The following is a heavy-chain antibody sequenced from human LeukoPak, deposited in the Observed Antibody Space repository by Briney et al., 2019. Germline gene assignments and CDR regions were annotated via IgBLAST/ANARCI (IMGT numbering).Heavy chain of an antibody. CDR1: GFTFSSYA. Sequence: GGSLRLSCAASGFTFSSYAMSWVRQAPGKGLEWVSAISGSGGRTYYADSVKGRFTISRDNSKNTLYLQMNSLRAEDTAVYYCAKDQRFLEWLAGYYFDYWGQGTLVTVSS. V-gene: IGHV3-23*01. D-gene: IGHD3-3*01. CDR2: ISGSGGRT. J-gene: IGHJ4*02. CDR3: AKDQRFLEWLAGYYFDY.